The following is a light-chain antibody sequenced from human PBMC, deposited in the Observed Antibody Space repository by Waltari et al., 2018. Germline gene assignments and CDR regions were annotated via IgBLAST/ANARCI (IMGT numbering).Light chain of an antibody. V-gene: IGKV3D-20*01. CDR1: QSLSTSY. Sequence: EIVLTQSPATLSLSPGDRATLSCGASQSLSTSYFAWYQQKPGLAPRLLMYHASSRATGIPDRFSGSGAGTDFTLTISRLEPEDFAVYYCQYYDKSVITFGQGTRLEI. CDR2: HAS. J-gene: IGKJ5*01. CDR3: QYYDKSVIT.